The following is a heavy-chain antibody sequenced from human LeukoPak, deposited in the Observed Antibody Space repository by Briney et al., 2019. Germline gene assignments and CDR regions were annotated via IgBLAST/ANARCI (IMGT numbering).Heavy chain of an antibody. J-gene: IGHJ4*02. CDR1: GITFSSYA. D-gene: IGHD2-15*01. V-gene: IGHV3-23*01. Sequence: GGSLRLSCVASGITFSSYAMSWVRQAPGKGLEWVSTISDSGGSTYYADSVKGRYTISRNNSGSTLYLQMNSLRVEDTAVYYCAKRIGDYWGQGTLVTVSS. CDR3: AKRIGDY. CDR2: ISDSGGST.